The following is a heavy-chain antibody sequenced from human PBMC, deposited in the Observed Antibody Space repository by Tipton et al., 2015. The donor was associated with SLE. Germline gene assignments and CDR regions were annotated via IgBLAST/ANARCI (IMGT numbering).Heavy chain of an antibody. CDR1: GYTLTKLP. J-gene: IGHJ6*02. CDR3: ATDRLQPSTWVMDV. V-gene: IGHV1-24*01. Sequence: QVQLVQSGAEVKKPGASVKVSCKVSGYTLTKLPMHWVRQAPGKGLEWMGTFDPEDGETIYAQQFQGRVTVTADTSTGTAYMELSSLRFEDTAVYYCATDRLQPSTWVMDVWGQGTTVTVSS. D-gene: IGHD2/OR15-2a*01. CDR2: FDPEDGET.